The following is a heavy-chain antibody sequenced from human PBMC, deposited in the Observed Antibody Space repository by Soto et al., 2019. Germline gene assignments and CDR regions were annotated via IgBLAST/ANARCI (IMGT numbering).Heavy chain of an antibody. CDR2: IYYSGST. Sequence: SETLSLTCTVSGGTISSYYWSWIRQPPGKGLEWIGYIYYSGSTNYNPSLKSRVTISVDTSKNQFSLKLSSVTAADTAVYYCARGSGYSSSWYGYYYYGMDVWGQGTTVTVSS. CDR1: GGTISSYY. CDR3: ARGSGYSSSWYGYYYYGMDV. J-gene: IGHJ6*02. V-gene: IGHV4-59*01. D-gene: IGHD6-13*01.